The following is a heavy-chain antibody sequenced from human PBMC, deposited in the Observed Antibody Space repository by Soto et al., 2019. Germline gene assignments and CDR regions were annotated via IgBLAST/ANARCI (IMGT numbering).Heavy chain of an antibody. J-gene: IGHJ5*01. CDR1: GYTFTHYG. D-gene: IGHD3-9*01. V-gene: IGHV1-18*01. Sequence: QVQLLQSGAEVKKPGASVKVSCKASGYTFTHYGITWLRQAPGQGPEWMGWISAYNGNGDYAQNLQDRVTMTTDTSTSTAYMELRSLRSDDTAVYYCARPQNDILTDSYTNFFDSWGQGTLVTVSS. CDR3: ARPQNDILTDSYTNFFDS. CDR2: ISAYNGNG.